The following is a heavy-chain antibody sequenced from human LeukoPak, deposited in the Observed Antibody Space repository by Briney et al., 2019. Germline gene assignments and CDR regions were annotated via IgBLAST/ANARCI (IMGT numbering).Heavy chain of an antibody. CDR3: TTDLRNYYDSSGYYVPGQY. V-gene: IGHV3-48*01. D-gene: IGHD3-22*01. CDR1: GFTFSSYS. J-gene: IGHJ4*02. CDR2: ISSSSSTI. Sequence: GGSLRLSCAASGFTFSSYSMNWVRQAPGKGLEWVSYISSSSSTIYYADSVKGRFTISRDNAKNSLYLQMNSLKTEDTAVYYCTTDLRNYYDSSGYYVPGQYWGQGTLVTVSS.